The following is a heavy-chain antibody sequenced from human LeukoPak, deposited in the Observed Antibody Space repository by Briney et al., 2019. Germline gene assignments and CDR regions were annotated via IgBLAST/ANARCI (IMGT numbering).Heavy chain of an antibody. J-gene: IGHJ5*02. CDR1: GGTFSSYA. Sequence: ASVKVSCKASGGTFSSYAISWVRQAPGQGLEWMGGTIPIFGTANYAQKFQGRVTITADESTSTAYMELSSLRSEDTAVYYCAFVVVSSTGFDPWGQGTLVTVSS. D-gene: IGHD2-2*01. CDR2: TIPIFGTA. V-gene: IGHV1-69*13. CDR3: AFVVVSSTGFDP.